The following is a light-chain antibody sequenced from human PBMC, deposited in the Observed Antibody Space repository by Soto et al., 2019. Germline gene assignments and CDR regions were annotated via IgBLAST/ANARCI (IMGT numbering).Light chain of an antibody. CDR1: QSVSSD. CDR2: GAS. J-gene: IGKJ3*01. CDR3: QQYNNWPET. Sequence: ILMTQSPATLSVSPGDRATLSCRASQSVSSDLAWYQHKPGQAPRLLIYGASTRATGIPVRFSGSGSGTEFTLTISSLQSEDFAVYYCQQYNNWPETFGPGTKVDI. V-gene: IGKV3-15*01.